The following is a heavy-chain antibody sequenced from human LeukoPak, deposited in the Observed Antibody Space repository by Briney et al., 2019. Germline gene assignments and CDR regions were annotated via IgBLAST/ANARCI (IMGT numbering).Heavy chain of an antibody. J-gene: IGHJ6*02. CDR1: GFTVSNYR. D-gene: IGHD3-16*01. CDR3: ARGGGLDV. V-gene: IGHV3-7*03. Sequence: GGSLRLSCAASGFTVSNYRMYWARQAPGKGLEWVASINHNGNVNYYVDSVKGRFTISRDNAKNSLYLQMSNLRAEDTAVYFCARGGGLDVWGQGATVTVSS. CDR2: INHNGNVN.